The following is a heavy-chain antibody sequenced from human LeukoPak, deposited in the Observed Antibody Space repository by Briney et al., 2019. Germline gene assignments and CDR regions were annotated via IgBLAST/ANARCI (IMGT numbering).Heavy chain of an antibody. D-gene: IGHD1-26*01. V-gene: IGHV4-34*01. J-gene: IGHJ4*02. CDR3: ARGGEYSGSTFDY. CDR2: INHSGST. Sequence: SETLSLTCAVYGGSFSSYYWSWIRQPPGKGLEWIGEINHSGSTNYNPSLKSRLTLSVDTSKNQFSLKLSSVTAADTAIYYCARGGEYSGSTFDYWGQGTLVTVSS. CDR1: GGSFSSYY.